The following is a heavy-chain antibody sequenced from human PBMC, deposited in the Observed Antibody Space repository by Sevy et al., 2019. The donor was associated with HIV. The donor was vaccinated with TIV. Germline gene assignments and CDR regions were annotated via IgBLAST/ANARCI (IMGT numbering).Heavy chain of an antibody. V-gene: IGHV3-9*01. CDR1: GFTFDDYA. D-gene: IGHD3-22*01. J-gene: IGHJ3*02. CDR2: ISWNSGSI. CDR3: AKDLRYYYDSSGYYPVGAFDI. Sequence: SLKISCAASGFTFDDYAMHWVRQAPGKGLEWVSGISWNSGSIGYAESVKGRFTISRDNAKNSLYLQMNSLRAEDTALYYCAKDLRYYYDSSGYYPVGAFDIWGQWTMVTVSS.